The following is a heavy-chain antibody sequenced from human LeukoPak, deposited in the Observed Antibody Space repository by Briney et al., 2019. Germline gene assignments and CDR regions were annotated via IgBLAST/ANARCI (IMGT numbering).Heavy chain of an antibody. CDR2: IFYSGST. V-gene: IGHV4-4*02. CDR3: AKSRRAVAGEFDF. D-gene: IGHD6-19*01. Sequence: TPSETLSLTCAVSGGSISNDNWWSWVRQPPGRGLEWIGDIFYSGSTNYNPSLKSRATISVDRSNNQFSLKLTSVTAADTAMYYCAKSRRAVAGEFDFWGQGTLVTVSS. CDR1: GGSISNDNW. J-gene: IGHJ4*02.